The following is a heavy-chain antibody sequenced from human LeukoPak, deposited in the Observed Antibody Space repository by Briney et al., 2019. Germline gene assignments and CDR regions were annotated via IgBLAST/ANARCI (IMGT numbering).Heavy chain of an antibody. Sequence: PSETLSLTCAVYGGSFSGYYWSWIRQPPGEGLEWIGEINHSGSTNYNPSLKSRVTISVDTSKNQFSLKLSSVTAADTAVYYCARGSRITIFGVVKNWFDPWGQGTLVTVSS. CDR1: GGSFSGYY. J-gene: IGHJ5*02. V-gene: IGHV4-34*01. CDR2: INHSGST. D-gene: IGHD3-3*01. CDR3: ARGSRITIFGVVKNWFDP.